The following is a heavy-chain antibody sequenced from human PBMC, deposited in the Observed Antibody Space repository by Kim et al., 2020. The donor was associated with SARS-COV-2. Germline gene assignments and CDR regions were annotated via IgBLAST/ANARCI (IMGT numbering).Heavy chain of an antibody. CDR1: GFTFTSYG. CDR3: ARPVVASTIVSDN. J-gene: IGHJ4*02. CDR2: ISDDGYNK. V-gene: IGHV3-33*05. Sequence: GGSLRLSCAASGFTFTSYGMHWVRQAPGKRLEWVAIISDDGYNKYYADSVKGRFTISRDDSKNTLYLQMNSLRVEDTAIYYCARPVVASTIVSDNWGQGTLVTVSS. D-gene: IGHD2-15*01.